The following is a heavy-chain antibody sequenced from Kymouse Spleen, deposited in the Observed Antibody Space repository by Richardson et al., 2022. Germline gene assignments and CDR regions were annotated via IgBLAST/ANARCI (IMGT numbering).Heavy chain of an antibody. Sequence: QVQLQESGPGLVKPSETLSLTCTVSGGSVSSGSYYWSWIRQPPGKGLEWIGYIYYSGSTNYNPSLKSRVTISVDTSKNQFSLKLSSVTAADTAVYYCARDGGSYFDYWGQGTLVTVSS. D-gene: IGHD1-26*01. CDR3: ARDGGSYFDY. CDR2: IYYSGST. J-gene: IGHJ4*02. V-gene: IGHV4-61*01. CDR1: GGSVSSGSYY.